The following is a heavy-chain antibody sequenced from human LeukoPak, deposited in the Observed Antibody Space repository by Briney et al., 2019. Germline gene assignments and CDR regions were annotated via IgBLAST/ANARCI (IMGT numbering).Heavy chain of an antibody. J-gene: IGHJ4*02. CDR2: INHSGST. V-gene: IGHV4-34*01. CDR1: SGSFSGYY. D-gene: IGHD1-26*01. CDR3: ATGREDFDY. Sequence: SETLSLTCAVYSGSFSGYYWSWIRQPPGKGLEWIGEINHSGSTNYNPSLKSRVTISVDTSKNQFSLKLSSVTAADTAVYYCATGREDFDYWGQGTLVTVSS.